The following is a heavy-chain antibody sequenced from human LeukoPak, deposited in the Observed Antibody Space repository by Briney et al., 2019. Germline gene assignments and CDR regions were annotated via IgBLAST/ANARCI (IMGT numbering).Heavy chain of an antibody. CDR2: ISSSSSYI. J-gene: IGHJ4*02. V-gene: IGHV3-21*01. D-gene: IGHD3-22*01. CDR3: ARVGTTYYYDSSEDY. Sequence: GGSLRLSCAASGFTFSSYSMNWVRQAPGKGLEWVSSISSSSSYIYYADSVKGRFTISRDNAKNSLYLQMNSLRAEDTAVYYCARVGTTYYYDSSEDYWGQGTLVTVSS. CDR1: GFTFSSYS.